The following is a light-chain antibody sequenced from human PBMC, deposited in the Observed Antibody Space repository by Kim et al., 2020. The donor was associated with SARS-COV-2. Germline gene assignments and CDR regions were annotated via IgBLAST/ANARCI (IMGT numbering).Light chain of an antibody. CDR1: SLRSYD. Sequence: SSELTQDPVVSVALGQTVTITCQGDSLRSYDAIWYHQKAGQAPVLVIYGKNDRPSGIPDRFSGSRSGNTASLTITGAQAEDAADYYFNSRDNDGKGVFGG. V-gene: IGLV3-19*01. J-gene: IGLJ3*02. CDR2: GKN. CDR3: NSRDNDGKGV.